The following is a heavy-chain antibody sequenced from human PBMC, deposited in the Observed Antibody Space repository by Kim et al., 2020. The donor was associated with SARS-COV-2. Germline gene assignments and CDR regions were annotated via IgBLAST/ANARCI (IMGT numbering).Heavy chain of an antibody. Sequence: ASVKVSCQASGYNFNNFGLSWVRQAPGQGLEWVGWFSNGDRNYAQKFLGRVTITADTSTGTAYLEMRTLRSDDTAVYFCARCGLDYNYAMDVWGRGTTVTV. CDR1: GYNFNNFG. CDR3: ARCGLDYNYAMDV. J-gene: IGHJ6*02. CDR2: FSNGDR. V-gene: IGHV1-18*01. D-gene: IGHD6-25*01.